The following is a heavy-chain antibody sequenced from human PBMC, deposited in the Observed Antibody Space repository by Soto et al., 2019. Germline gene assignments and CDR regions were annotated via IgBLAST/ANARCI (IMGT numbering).Heavy chain of an antibody. CDR2: IYYRGST. CDR1: GGSISSGGYY. CDR3: ARDVARGGNFDY. D-gene: IGHD3-16*01. J-gene: IGHJ4*02. V-gene: IGHV4-31*03. Sequence: QVQLQESGPGLVKPSQTLSLTCTVSGGSISSGGYYWSWIRQHPGKGLEWIGYIYYRGSTYYNPPLKSRVTISVDTSKNQFSLKLSSVTAADSAVYYCARDVARGGNFDYWGQGTLVTVSS.